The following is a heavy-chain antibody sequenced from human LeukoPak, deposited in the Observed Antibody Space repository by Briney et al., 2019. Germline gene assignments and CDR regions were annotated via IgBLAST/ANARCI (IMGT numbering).Heavy chain of an antibody. CDR3: ARVATVVMGTYYFDY. CDR1: GGSISSGGYY. D-gene: IGHD4-23*01. J-gene: IGHJ4*02. V-gene: IGHV4-31*03. CDR2: IYYSGST. Sequence: SETLSLTCTVSGGSISSGGYYWSWIRQHPGKGLEWIGYIYYSGSTYYNPSLKSRVTISVDTSKNQFSLKLSSVTAADTAVYYCARVATVVMGTYYFDYWGQGTLVTVSS.